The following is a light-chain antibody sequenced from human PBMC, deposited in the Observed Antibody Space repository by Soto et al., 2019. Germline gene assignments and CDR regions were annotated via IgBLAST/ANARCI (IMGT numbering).Light chain of an antibody. CDR3: QQYNNWPT. CDR2: GAS. CDR1: QSVSST. V-gene: IGKV3-15*01. Sequence: VMRHSPNNISVNTGERATLSCRASQSVSSTLAWYQRKPGPAPSLLIYGASTSAPAIPARFSGSGSGTQFTLTISCLQSEDSAVFSCQQYNNWPTFVQMTEV. J-gene: IGKJ1*01.